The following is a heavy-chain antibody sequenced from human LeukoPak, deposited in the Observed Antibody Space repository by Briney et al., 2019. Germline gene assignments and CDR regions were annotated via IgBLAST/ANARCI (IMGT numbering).Heavy chain of an antibody. CDR2: ISAFSGDT. Sequence: ASVKVSCKTSGYPFVDFGTTWVRQAPGQGLEWMGWISAFSGDTNYAQKLQGRVTMTRDTSTSTVYMELRRLRSDDTAVYYCGRDIRSDGSPADYWGQGTLVTVSS. CDR1: GYPFVDFG. J-gene: IGHJ4*02. CDR3: GRDIRSDGSPADY. V-gene: IGHV1-18*01. D-gene: IGHD2-15*01.